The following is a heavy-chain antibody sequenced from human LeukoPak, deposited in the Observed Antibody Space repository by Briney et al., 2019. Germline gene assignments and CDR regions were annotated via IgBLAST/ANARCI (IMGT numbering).Heavy chain of an antibody. CDR2: IKSTGDGGTA. Sequence: PGGSLRLSCAASGFIFSNVWMNWVRQAPGKGLEWVGRIKSTGDGGTAENAAPVKGRFTISRDDSRNTLYLQMNSLKTEDTAVYYCTTAKTRLDAFDLWGQGTMVTVSS. CDR3: TTAKTRLDAFDL. D-gene: IGHD5-12*01. CDR1: GFIFSNVW. V-gene: IGHV3-15*07. J-gene: IGHJ3*01.